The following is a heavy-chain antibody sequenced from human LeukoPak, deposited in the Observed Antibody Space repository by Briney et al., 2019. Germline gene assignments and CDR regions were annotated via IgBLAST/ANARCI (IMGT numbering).Heavy chain of an antibody. V-gene: IGHV4-39*01. D-gene: IGHD6-13*01. CDR3: ANCSNSAADY. Sequence: SETLSLTCTVSGGSISSSNYHWGWIRQPPGQGLEWIGTIYYTGTTYYNPSLKSRVTISVDTSKNQFSLKVSSATAADTAVYYCANCSNSAADYWGQGTLVTVPS. CDR2: IYYTGTT. J-gene: IGHJ4*02. CDR1: GGSISSSNYH.